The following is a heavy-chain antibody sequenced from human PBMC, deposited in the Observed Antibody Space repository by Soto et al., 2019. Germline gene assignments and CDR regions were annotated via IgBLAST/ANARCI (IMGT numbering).Heavy chain of an antibody. J-gene: IGHJ4*02. V-gene: IGHV3-23*01. CDR2: ISGSGAAT. D-gene: IGHD3-3*01. CDR3: AKADYDFWSGYYPKFDY. Sequence: EVQLLESGGDLVQPGGSLGLSCAASGFTFSSYAMTWVRQAPGKGLEWVSLISGSGAATYYADSVKGRFTISRDNSKNTLSLQMNSLRADDTAVYYCAKADYDFWSGYYPKFDYWGQGTLVTVSS. CDR1: GFTFSSYA.